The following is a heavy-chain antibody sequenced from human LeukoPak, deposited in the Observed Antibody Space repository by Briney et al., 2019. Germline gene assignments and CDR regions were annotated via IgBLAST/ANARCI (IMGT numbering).Heavy chain of an antibody. Sequence: GGSLRLSCAASGFTFSSYSMNWVRQAPGKGLEWVSSISSSSSYIYYADSVKGRFTISRDNAKNSLYLQMNSLRAEDTAVYYCARGIAAAGLPHLYFDYWGQGTLVTVSS. CDR2: ISSSSSYI. D-gene: IGHD6-13*01. V-gene: IGHV3-21*01. J-gene: IGHJ4*02. CDR1: GFTFSSYS. CDR3: ARGIAAAGLPHLYFDY.